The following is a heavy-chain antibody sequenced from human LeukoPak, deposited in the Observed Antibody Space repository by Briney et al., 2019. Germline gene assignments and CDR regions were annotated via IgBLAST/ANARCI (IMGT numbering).Heavy chain of an antibody. CDR1: GYTFTGYY. CDR3: AGGVLHGGGNWFDP. CDR2: INPNSDGT. V-gene: IGHV1-2*06. D-gene: IGHD3-16*01. Sequence: ASVKVSCKTSGYTFTGYYMHWLRQAPGQGLEWMGRINPNSDGTYYAQKFRSRVTMTRDTSISTAYKELASLISDDTAVYYCAGGVLHGGGNWFDPWGQGTLVTVSS. J-gene: IGHJ5*02.